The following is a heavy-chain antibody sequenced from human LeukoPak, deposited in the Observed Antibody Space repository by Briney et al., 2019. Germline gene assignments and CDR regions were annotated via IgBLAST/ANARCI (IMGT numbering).Heavy chain of an antibody. CDR3: ARDSELHGLDP. V-gene: IGHV1-18*01. CDR2: ISAYNGNT. Sequence: ASVKVSCKTSGHRFNNYGISWVRQAPGQGLEWMGWISAYNGNTNYAQKFQGRVTITADESTSTAYMELSSLRSEDTAVYYCARDSELHGLDPWGQGTLVTVSS. J-gene: IGHJ5*02. CDR1: GHRFNNYG. D-gene: IGHD1-7*01.